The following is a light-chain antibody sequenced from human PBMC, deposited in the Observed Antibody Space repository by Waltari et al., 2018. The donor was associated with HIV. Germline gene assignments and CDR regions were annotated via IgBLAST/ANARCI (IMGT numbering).Light chain of an antibody. CDR2: GAS. CDR3: QQYAASPLT. Sequence: EIVLTQSPGTLSLSPGERATLSCRASQSVRGATLAWYQQKPGQAPRPLIFGASSRAPGIPDRFSGSGAVTDFILTISRLEPEDCAVYYCQQYAASPLTFGGGTRVEIK. J-gene: IGKJ4*01. CDR1: QSVRGAT. V-gene: IGKV3-20*01.